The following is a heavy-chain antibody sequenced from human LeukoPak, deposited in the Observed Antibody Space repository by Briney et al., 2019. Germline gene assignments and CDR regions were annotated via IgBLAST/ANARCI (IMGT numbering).Heavy chain of an antibody. CDR3: VRLCVRGIIGP. Sequence: ASVKVSCKASGYTFTNDDINWVRQATRQGLEWMGWMNPKSGNTGYAQKFQGRVTMTRDTSINTAYMELSSLRSEDTAVYYCVRLCVRGIIGPWGQGTLVTVSS. V-gene: IGHV1-8*01. CDR1: GYTFTNDD. CDR2: MNPKSGNT. D-gene: IGHD3-10*01. J-gene: IGHJ5*02.